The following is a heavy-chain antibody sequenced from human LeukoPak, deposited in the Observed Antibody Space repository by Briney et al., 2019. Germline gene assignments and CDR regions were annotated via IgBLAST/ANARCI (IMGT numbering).Heavy chain of an antibody. V-gene: IGHV3-74*01. CDR2: INSDGSST. CDR3: AGRIVTYYYDSSGSLDAFDI. CDR1: GFTFSSYW. D-gene: IGHD3-22*01. Sequence: TGGSLRLSCAASGFTFSSYWMHWVRQAPGKGLVWVSRINSDGSSTSYADSVKGRFTISRDNAKNTLYLQMNSLRAEDTAVYYCAGRIVTYYYDSSGSLDAFDIWGQGTMVTVSS. J-gene: IGHJ3*02.